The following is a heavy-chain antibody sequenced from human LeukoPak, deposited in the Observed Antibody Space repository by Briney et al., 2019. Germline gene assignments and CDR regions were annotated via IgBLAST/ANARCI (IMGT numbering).Heavy chain of an antibody. CDR3: ARDLAYSRLDY. CDR2: INPDGNKK. J-gene: IGHJ4*02. Sequence: GGSLRLTCAVSGLTFSSSWMDWVRQAPGKGLEWVASINPDGNKKYSADSVKGRFTISRDNAENSLYLQMNSLRVEDTAFYYCARDLAYSRLDYWGQGMLVTVSS. V-gene: IGHV3-7*01. D-gene: IGHD5-18*01. CDR1: GLTFSSSW.